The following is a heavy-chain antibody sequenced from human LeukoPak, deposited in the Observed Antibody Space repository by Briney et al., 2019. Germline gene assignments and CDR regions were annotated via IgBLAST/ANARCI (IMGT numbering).Heavy chain of an antibody. CDR2: IYHSGST. CDR3: ARVTGMVRGRWFDP. J-gene: IGHJ5*02. Sequence: SETLSLTCAVSGGSISSSNWWSWVRQPPGKGLEWIGEIYHSGSTNYNPSLKSRVTISVDKSKNQFSPKLSSVTAADTAVYYCARVTGMVRGRWFDPWGQGTLVTVSS. CDR1: GGSISSSNW. V-gene: IGHV4-4*02. D-gene: IGHD3-10*01.